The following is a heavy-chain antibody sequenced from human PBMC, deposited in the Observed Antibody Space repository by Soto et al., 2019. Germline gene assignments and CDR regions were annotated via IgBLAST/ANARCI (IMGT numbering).Heavy chain of an antibody. V-gene: IGHV4-30-4*08. CDR1: GGSISSDDHY. CDR3: ARLDNGCYYSNQKPYYFDV. CDR2: IFHSGST. Sequence: QVQLQESGPGLVQPSQTLSLTCGVSGGSISSDDHYWTWIRQSPGRGLEWMGYIFHSGSTHYNPSLKIRISITSDTSRNHFCLKLFSLNGADTAVYYCARLDNGCYYSNQKPYYFDVWGQGTLVTVSS. J-gene: IGHJ4*02. D-gene: IGHD3-22*01.